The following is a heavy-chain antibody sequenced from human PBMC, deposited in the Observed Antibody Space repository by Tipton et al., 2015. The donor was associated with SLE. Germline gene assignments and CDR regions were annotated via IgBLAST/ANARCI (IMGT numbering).Heavy chain of an antibody. V-gene: IGHV6-1*01. D-gene: IGHD2-8*02. Sequence: GLVKPSQTLSLTRAISGDSVSSNSAAAWNWIRQSPSRGLEWLGRTYYRSKWYTDYAESLKSRITIRPDTSKNQVSLQLNSVTPEDTAVYYCARELEVFDKWGMLFDHWGQGTLVTVSS. CDR3: ARELEVFDKWGMLFDH. CDR2: TYYRSKWYT. CDR1: GDSVSSNSAAA. J-gene: IGHJ4*02.